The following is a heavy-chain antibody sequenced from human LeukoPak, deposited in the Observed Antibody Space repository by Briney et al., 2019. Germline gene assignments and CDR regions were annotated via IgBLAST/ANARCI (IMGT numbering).Heavy chain of an antibody. J-gene: IGHJ3*02. CDR3: ARAVTGAGAFYI. CDR1: GYSISSGYY. D-gene: IGHD1-20*01. Sequence: SETLSLTCTVSGYSISSGYYWGWIRQPPGKGLEWIGSIYHSGSTYYSPSLKSRVTISVDTSKNQFSLKLSSVTAADTAVYYWARAVTGAGAFYIWGQGTMVTVSA. CDR2: IYHSGST. V-gene: IGHV4-38-2*02.